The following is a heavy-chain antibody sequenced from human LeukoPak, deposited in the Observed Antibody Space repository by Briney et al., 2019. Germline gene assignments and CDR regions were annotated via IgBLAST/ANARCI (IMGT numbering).Heavy chain of an antibody. J-gene: IGHJ4*02. CDR1: GGSFSGYY. D-gene: IGHD1-1*01. Sequence: PETLSLTCAVYGGSFSGYYWSWIRQPPGKGLEWIGEINHSGSTNYNPSLKSRVTISVDTSKNQFSLKLSSVTAADTAVYYCARGLERRRSFDYWGQGTLVTVSS. CDR2: INHSGST. CDR3: ARGLERRRSFDY. V-gene: IGHV4-34*01.